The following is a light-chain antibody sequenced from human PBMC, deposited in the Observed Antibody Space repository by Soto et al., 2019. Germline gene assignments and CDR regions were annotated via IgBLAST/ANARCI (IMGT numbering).Light chain of an antibody. J-gene: IGKJ1*01. Sequence: DIQMTQSPSALSASVGDTVTITCRASQSVDTCLAWYQQKPGKAPHLLIYKASRLETGVPSRFSGSGSVTDYTLTLPGPRPDGFATYYCQQFYRYPWTFGQGTKVEI. CDR2: KAS. CDR3: QQFYRYPWT. V-gene: IGKV1-5*03. CDR1: QSVDTC.